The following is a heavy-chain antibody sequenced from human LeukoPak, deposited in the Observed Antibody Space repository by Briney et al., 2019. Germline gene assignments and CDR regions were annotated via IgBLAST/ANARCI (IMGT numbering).Heavy chain of an antibody. CDR1: GFTFSSYG. D-gene: IGHD3-22*01. J-gene: IGHJ5*02. Sequence: GGSLRLSCAASGFTFSSYGMHWVRQAPGKGLEWVAFIRYDGSNKYYADSVKGRFTISRDNSKNTLYLQMNSLRAEDTAVYYCAKDAFYDSSGYYHDPHNWFDPWGQGTLVTVSS. CDR2: IRYDGSNK. CDR3: AKDAFYDSSGYYHDPHNWFDP. V-gene: IGHV3-30*02.